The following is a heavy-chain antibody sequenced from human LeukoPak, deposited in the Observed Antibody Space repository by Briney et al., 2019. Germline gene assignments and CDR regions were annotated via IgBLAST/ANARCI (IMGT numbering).Heavy chain of an antibody. CDR1: GFTFSSYA. Sequence: LAGRSLRLSCAASGFTFSSYAMHWVRQAPGKGLEWVAVISYDGSNKYYADSVKGRFTISRDNSKNTLYLQMNSLRAEDTAVYYCARGAYSSSWYVPDWFDPWGQGTLVTVSS. V-gene: IGHV3-30-3*01. CDR3: ARGAYSSSWYVPDWFDP. CDR2: ISYDGSNK. J-gene: IGHJ5*02. D-gene: IGHD6-13*01.